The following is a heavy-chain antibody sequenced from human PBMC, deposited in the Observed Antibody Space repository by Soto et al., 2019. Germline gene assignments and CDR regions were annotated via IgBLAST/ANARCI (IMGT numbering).Heavy chain of an antibody. Sequence: GGSLRLSCAASGFTFSSYGMHWVRQAPGKGLEWVAVIWYDGSNKYYADSVKGRFTISRDNSKNTLYLQMNSLRAEDTAVYYCARDYSQDILTGYTFRYWGQGTLVTVSS. D-gene: IGHD3-9*01. CDR3: ARDYSQDILTGYTFRY. J-gene: IGHJ4*02. V-gene: IGHV3-33*01. CDR2: IWYDGSNK. CDR1: GFTFSSYG.